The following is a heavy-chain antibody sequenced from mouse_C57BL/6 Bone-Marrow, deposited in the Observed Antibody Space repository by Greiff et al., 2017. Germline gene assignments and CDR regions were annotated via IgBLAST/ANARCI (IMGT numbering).Heavy chain of an antibody. CDR2: ISSGGSYT. CDR3: ARRLRVQSYYAMDY. Sequence: VQLVESGGDLVKPGGSLKLSCAASGFTFSRYGMSWVRQTPDTRLEWVATISSGGSYTYYPDIVKGRFTISRYNAKNTLSLQKSSLKSEDTAMYYCARRLRVQSYYAMDYWGQGTSVTVSS. V-gene: IGHV5-6*01. CDR1: GFTFSRYG. D-gene: IGHD1-1*01. J-gene: IGHJ4*01.